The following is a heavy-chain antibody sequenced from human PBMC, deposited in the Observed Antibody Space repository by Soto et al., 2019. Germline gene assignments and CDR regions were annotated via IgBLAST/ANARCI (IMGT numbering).Heavy chain of an antibody. CDR2: IDWDDDK. Sequence: SGPTLVKPTQTLTLTCTFSGFSLSTSGMCVSWIRQPPGKALEWLARIDWDDDKYYSTSLKTRLTISKDTSKNQVVLTMTNMDPVDTATYYCARTSDYRVRDDYYYYMDVWGKGTTVTVSS. CDR3: ARTSDYRVRDDYYYYMDV. V-gene: IGHV2-70*11. CDR1: GFSLSTSGMC. D-gene: IGHD4-4*01. J-gene: IGHJ6*03.